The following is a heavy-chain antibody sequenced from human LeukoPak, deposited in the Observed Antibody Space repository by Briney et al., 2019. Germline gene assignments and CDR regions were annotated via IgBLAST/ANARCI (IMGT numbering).Heavy chain of an antibody. D-gene: IGHD2-21*01. Sequence: GGSLRLSCAASGFTFSDYYMSWVRQAPGKGLEWVSVIYSGGSTYYADSVKGRFTISRDNSKNTLYLQMNSLRAEDTAVYYCARICGGDCYSGMDVWGQGTTVTVSS. CDR1: GFTFSDYY. V-gene: IGHV3-66*01. J-gene: IGHJ6*02. CDR3: ARICGGDCYSGMDV. CDR2: IYSGGST.